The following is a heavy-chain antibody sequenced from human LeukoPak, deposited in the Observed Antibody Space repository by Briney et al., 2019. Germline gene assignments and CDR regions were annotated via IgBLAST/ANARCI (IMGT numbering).Heavy chain of an antibody. V-gene: IGHV3-7*01. D-gene: IGHD3-22*01. CDR1: GFTFSSYW. J-gene: IGHJ4*02. CDR3: ARGGGYYDSTTLGVY. CDR2: IKQDGSEK. Sequence: GGSLRLSCAASGFTFSSYWMSWVRQAPGKGLEWVANIKQDGSEKYYVDSVKGRFTISRDNAKNSLYLQMNSLRAEDTAVYYCARGGGYYDSTTLGVYWGQGTLVTVSS.